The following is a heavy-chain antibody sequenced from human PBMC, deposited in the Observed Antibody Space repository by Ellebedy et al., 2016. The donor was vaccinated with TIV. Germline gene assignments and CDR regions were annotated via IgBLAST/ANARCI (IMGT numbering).Heavy chain of an antibody. CDR2: IYSGGSI. V-gene: IGHV3-66*01. J-gene: IGHJ4*02. Sequence: PGGSLRLSCAASGFTVSSSYMCWVRQAPGTGLESVSVIYSGGSIHYADSVKGRFTISRGTSKNMLFLQMTSLRAEDTAVYYCARDLENQQLDGGDYWGQGTLVTVSS. D-gene: IGHD6-13*01. CDR3: ARDLENQQLDGGDY. CDR1: GFTVSSSY.